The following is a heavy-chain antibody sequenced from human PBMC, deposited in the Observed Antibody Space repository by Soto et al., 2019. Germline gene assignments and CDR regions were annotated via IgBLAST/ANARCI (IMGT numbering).Heavy chain of an antibody. CDR2: ISDYNGNT. J-gene: IGHJ6*02. CDR3: AREGYYSGSESYSPPRYYGMHV. Sequence: QVQLVQSGAEVKKPGASVKVSCKTSGYIFHNYGISWVRQAPGQGLEWMGWISDYNGNTKYAQKFQGRVTMATDTSTKTASMERRSARAVEPAVYYCAREGYYSGSESYSPPRYYGMHVWGHGTTVTVSS. CDR1: GYIFHNYG. V-gene: IGHV1-18*01. D-gene: IGHD3-10*01.